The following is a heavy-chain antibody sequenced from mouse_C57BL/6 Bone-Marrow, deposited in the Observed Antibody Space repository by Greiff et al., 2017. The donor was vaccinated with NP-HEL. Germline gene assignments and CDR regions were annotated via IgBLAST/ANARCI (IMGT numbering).Heavy chain of an antibody. CDR1: GFTFTDYY. CDR3: ARYTDYYGSSYEGFYFDY. CDR2: IRNKANGYTT. Sequence: EVKLMESGGGLVQPGGPLSLSCAASGFTFTDYYMSWVRQPPGKALEWLGFIRNKANGYTTEYSASVKGRFTISRDNSQSILYIQMNALRAEDSATYYWARYTDYYGSSYEGFYFDYWGQGTTLTVSS. V-gene: IGHV7-3*01. D-gene: IGHD1-1*01. J-gene: IGHJ2*01.